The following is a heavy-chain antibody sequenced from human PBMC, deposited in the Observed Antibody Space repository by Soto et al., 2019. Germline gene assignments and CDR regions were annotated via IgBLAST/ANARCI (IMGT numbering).Heavy chain of an antibody. CDR3: VSLAVADVAFDI. D-gene: IGHD6-19*01. Sequence: SVKVACKSSGDSSKTYSLSWVRQAPGQGLEWMGGIIPILGIPNYAQKFQGRVTITADKSTSTAYMELSSLSSEDTAVYYCVSLAVADVAFDISGQGTMVTVSS. CDR2: IIPILGIP. J-gene: IGHJ3*02. V-gene: IGHV1-69*10. CDR1: GDSSKTYS.